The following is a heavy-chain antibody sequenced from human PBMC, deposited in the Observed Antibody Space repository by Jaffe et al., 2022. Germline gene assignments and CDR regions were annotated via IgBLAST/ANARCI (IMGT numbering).Heavy chain of an antibody. CDR2: ISAYNGNT. CDR3: ARDSSGWTYGPGTDFDY. CDR1: GYTFTSYG. J-gene: IGHJ4*02. D-gene: IGHD6-19*01. V-gene: IGHV1-18*01. Sequence: QVQLVQSGAEVKKPGASVKVSCKASGYTFTSYGISWVRQAPGQGLEWMGWISAYNGNTNYAQKLQGRVTMTTDTSTSTAYMELRSLRSDDTAVYYCARDSSGWTYGPGTDFDYWGQGTLVTVSS.